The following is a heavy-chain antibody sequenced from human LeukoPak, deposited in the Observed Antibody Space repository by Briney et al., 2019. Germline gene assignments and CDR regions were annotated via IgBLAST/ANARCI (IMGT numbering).Heavy chain of an antibody. J-gene: IGHJ4*02. V-gene: IGHV3-33*01. CDR2: IWYDGSTK. CDR3: AANFDF. Sequence: GESLRLSCAASGFTFSNYGMHWVRQAPGRGLEWVAVIWYDGSTKYYADSVKGRFTISRDNSKNMLYLQMNSLRAEDTAVYYCAANFDFWGQGTLVTVSS. CDR1: GFTFSNYG.